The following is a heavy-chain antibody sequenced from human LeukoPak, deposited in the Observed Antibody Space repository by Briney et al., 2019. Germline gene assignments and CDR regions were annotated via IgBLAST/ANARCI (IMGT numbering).Heavy chain of an antibody. CDR2: FDPEDGET. V-gene: IGHV1-24*01. D-gene: IGHD3-22*01. J-gene: IGHJ4*02. CDR1: GYTLTELS. Sequence: ASVKLSCKVSGYTLTELSMHWVRQAPGKGLEWMGGFDPEDGETIYAQKFQGRVTITEDTSTDTAYMELRSLRSEDTAVYYCATDLLGSGYYAAGGFDYWGQGTLGTVSS. CDR3: ATDLLGSGYYAAGGFDY.